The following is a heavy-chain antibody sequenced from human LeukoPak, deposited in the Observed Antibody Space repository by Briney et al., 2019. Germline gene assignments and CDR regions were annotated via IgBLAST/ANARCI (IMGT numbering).Heavy chain of an antibody. D-gene: IGHD4-17*01. CDR2: IYSGGST. CDR3: ARVRDGDYYDY. Sequence: GGSLRLSCAASGFTVSSNYMSWVRQAPGKGLEWVSVIYSGGSTYYADSVKGRFTISSDNSKNTLYLQMNSLRADDTAVYYCARVRDGDYYDYWGQGTQVTVSS. CDR1: GFTVSSNY. J-gene: IGHJ4*02. V-gene: IGHV3-66*01.